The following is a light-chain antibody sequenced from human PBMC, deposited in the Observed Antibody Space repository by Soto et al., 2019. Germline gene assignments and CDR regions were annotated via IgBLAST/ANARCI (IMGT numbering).Light chain of an antibody. CDR2: PEDNGSY. J-gene: IGLJ7*01. Sequence: QSVLTQSSSASASLGSSVKLTCTLGSGHSSYIIAWHQQQPGKAPRYLMKPEDNGSYNKGSGVPDRFSGSSSGADRYLTISTLQFEDEADYFCETWDTNTRVFGGGTQLTVL. CDR3: ETWDTNTRV. V-gene: IGLV4-60*02. CDR1: SGHSSYI.